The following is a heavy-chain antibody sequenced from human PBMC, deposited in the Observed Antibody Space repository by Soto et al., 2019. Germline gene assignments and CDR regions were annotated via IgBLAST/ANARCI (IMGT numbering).Heavy chain of an antibody. J-gene: IGHJ5*02. CDR3: AREDAARIERWFDA. Sequence: QVQLQESGPRLVKPSQTLSLSCAVSGGSIISASYSCNWIRQSPGRVLEWIGHIYSSGSTYYNPSLKSRVSISVDTSNTQFSLKLTSVTAADTAGYFCAREDAARIERWFDAWGKGILVTVSS. CDR1: GGSIISASYS. D-gene: IGHD6-6*01. CDR2: IYSSGST. V-gene: IGHV4-31*11.